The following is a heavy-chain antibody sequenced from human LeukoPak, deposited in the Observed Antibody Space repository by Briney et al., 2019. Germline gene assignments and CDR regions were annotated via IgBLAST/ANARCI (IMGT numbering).Heavy chain of an antibody. CDR3: ARGRMRVQNNGSGSYSGY. CDR1: GGSISSGGYS. Sequence: PSQTLSLTCAVSGGSISSGGYSWSWIRQPPGKGLEWIGYIYHSGSTNYNPSLKSRVTISVDTSKNQFSLKLSSVTAADTAVYYCARGRMRVQNNGSGSYSGYWGQGTLVTVSS. CDR2: IYHSGST. J-gene: IGHJ4*02. V-gene: IGHV4-30-2*01. D-gene: IGHD3-10*01.